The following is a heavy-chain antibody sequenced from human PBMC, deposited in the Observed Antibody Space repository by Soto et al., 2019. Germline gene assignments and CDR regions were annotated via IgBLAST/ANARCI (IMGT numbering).Heavy chain of an antibody. V-gene: IGHV3-30-3*01. CDR3: AKSCSGWYSYDY. CDR1: GFTFSSYA. CDR2: ISYDGSNK. D-gene: IGHD6-19*01. J-gene: IGHJ4*02. Sequence: QVQLVESGGGVVQPGRSLRLSCAASGFTFSSYAMHWVRQAPGKGLEWVAVISYDGSNKYYADSVKGRFTISKDNSKNTLYLQMNSLRAEDTAVYYCAKSCSGWYSYDYWGQGTLVTVSS.